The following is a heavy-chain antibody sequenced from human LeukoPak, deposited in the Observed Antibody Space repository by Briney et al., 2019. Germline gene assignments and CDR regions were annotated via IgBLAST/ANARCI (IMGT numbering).Heavy chain of an antibody. CDR2: IKSKTDGGTT. V-gene: IGHV3-15*01. Sequence: PGGSLRLSCAASGFTFSNAWMSWVRQAPGKGLEWVGRIKSKTDGGTTDYAAPVKGRFTISRDDSKNTLYLQMNSLKTEDTAVYYCTTDPPRFWSGYYPDYWGQGTLVTVSS. J-gene: IGHJ4*02. CDR3: TTDPPRFWSGYYPDY. D-gene: IGHD3-3*01. CDR1: GFTFSNAW.